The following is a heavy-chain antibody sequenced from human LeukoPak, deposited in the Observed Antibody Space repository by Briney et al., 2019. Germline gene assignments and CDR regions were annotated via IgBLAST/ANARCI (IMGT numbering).Heavy chain of an antibody. V-gene: IGHV3-33*01. Sequence: PGRSLRLSCATSGFTFSNYGIHWVRQAPGKGLEWVAVIWYDGSKTYYADSVKGRFTISRDGSKNTVSLQMNSLRAEDTAVYYCARDPSRTLDYWGQGTLVTVSS. J-gene: IGHJ4*02. D-gene: IGHD1-14*01. CDR3: ARDPSRTLDY. CDR2: IWYDGSKT. CDR1: GFTFSNYG.